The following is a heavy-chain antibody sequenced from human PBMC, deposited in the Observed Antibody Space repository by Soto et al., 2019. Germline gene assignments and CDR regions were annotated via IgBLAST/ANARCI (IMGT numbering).Heavy chain of an antibody. D-gene: IGHD6-13*01. J-gene: IGHJ4*02. CDR1: GFSFSSYA. CDR3: AILVGSSWHVDY. V-gene: IGHV3-48*02. CDR2: ISESSSNI. Sequence: EVQLVESGGGLVQPGGSLRLSCAASGFSFSSYAMNWVRQAPGKGLEWLSYISESSSNIYYADSVKGRFTISRDNAKNSLYLQMNSLRDEDTAVYYCAILVGSSWHVDYWGQGTLVTVSS.